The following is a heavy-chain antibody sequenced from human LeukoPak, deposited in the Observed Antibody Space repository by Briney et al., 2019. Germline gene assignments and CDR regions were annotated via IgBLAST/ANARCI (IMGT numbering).Heavy chain of an antibody. Sequence: GGSLRLSCAASGNYWMHWVRQAPGKGLDWISGINSDSSAIYYADSVKGRFTISRDNAKNSLYLQMNSLRAEDTAVYYCARSYTGYDLWGQGTLVTVSS. V-gene: IGHV3-48*01. J-gene: IGHJ4*02. CDR2: INSDSSAI. CDR3: ARSYTGYDL. D-gene: IGHD5-12*01. CDR1: GNYW.